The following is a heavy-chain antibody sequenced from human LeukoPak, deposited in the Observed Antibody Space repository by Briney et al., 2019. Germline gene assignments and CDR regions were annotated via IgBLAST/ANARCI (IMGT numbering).Heavy chain of an antibody. CDR1: GFTFSSYS. CDR2: IGGSSSPI. J-gene: IGHJ4*02. Sequence: QPGGSLRLSCEASGFTFSSYSLNWVRQAPGKGLEWLSYIGGSSSPIYYADSVKGRFTISRDDAKNSVYLQMNSLRAEDTAVYYCARDTNWSFDHWGQGTPVTVSS. V-gene: IGHV3-48*04. CDR3: ARDTNWSFDH. D-gene: IGHD1-1*01.